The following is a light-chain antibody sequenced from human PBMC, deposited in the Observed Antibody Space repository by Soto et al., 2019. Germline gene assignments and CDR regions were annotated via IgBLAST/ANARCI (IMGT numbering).Light chain of an antibody. V-gene: IGKV3-20*01. CDR1: QSVSSSY. J-gene: IGKJ3*01. CDR2: GAS. Sequence: EMGWTQSPGTLSLSPGERATLSCRASQSVSSSYLAWYQQKPGQAPRLLIYGASIRATGIPDRFSGSGSVTDFTLTISRLDPEDVAVYYCQQYGSSPHFTVDPGTKVYIK. CDR3: QQYGSSPHFT.